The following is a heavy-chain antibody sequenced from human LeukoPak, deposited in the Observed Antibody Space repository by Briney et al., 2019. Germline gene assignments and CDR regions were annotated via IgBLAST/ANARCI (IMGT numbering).Heavy chain of an antibody. J-gene: IGHJ4*02. CDR2: INAGNGDT. D-gene: IGHD3-10*01. V-gene: IGHV1-3*01. CDR3: ARTLQERRAYGSGSYRTYYFDY. Sequence: ASVKVSCKASGYTFTTYAIHWVRQAPGQRLEWMGWINAGNGDTKYSQNFQVRVTITRDTSASTAYMELSSLRSEDTAVYYCARTLQERRAYGSGSYRTYYFDYWGQGTLVTVSS. CDR1: GYTFTTYA.